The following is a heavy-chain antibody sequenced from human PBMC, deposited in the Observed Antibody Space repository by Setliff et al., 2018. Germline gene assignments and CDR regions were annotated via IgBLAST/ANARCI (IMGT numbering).Heavy chain of an antibody. D-gene: IGHD4-17*01. V-gene: IGHV4-39*07. J-gene: IGHJ4*02. Sequence: PSETLSLTCTVSGGPVTRTTTFWGWVRQTPGKGLEWIGSTYDSGSTYYNPSLNSRVTISEDTSKNQFSLKLTFVTAADAAVYYCARAAVTSGASADYFDNWGRGTLVTVS. CDR1: GGPVTRTTTF. CDR3: ARAAVTSGASADYFDN. CDR2: TYDSGST.